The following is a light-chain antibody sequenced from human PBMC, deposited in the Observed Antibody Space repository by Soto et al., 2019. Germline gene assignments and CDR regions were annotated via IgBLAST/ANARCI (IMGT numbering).Light chain of an antibody. J-gene: IGLJ1*01. CDR2: YDS. CDR3: QVWGSSSDHYV. V-gene: IGLV3-21*04. CDR1: NIGSKS. Sequence: SYELTQPPSVSVAPGKTARITCGGNNIGSKSVHWYQQKPGQAPVLVIYYDSDRPSGIPERFSGSNSGNTATLTISRVEAGEEADYYCQVWGSSSDHYVFGTGTKVTVL.